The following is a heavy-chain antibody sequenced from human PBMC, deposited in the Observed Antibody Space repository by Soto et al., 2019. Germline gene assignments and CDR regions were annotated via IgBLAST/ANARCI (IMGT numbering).Heavy chain of an antibody. CDR1: GGTFSTDS. Sequence: QVQLVQSGAEVKKPGSSVKVSCKASGGTFSTDSISWVRQAPGQGLEWMGGIIPMFGTANNAQKFQGRVTITADESTSTAYMELSSLRSEDTAEYFCAREIDGYYGMDVWGQGTTVTVAS. J-gene: IGHJ6*02. CDR3: AREIDGYYGMDV. V-gene: IGHV1-69*12. CDR2: IIPMFGTA.